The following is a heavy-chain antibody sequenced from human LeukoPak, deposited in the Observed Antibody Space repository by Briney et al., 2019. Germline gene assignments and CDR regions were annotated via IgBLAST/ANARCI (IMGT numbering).Heavy chain of an antibody. CDR3: ARVIATRPHYHYYMDV. Sequence: GGSLRLSCAASGFTFSDHYMSWIRQAPGKGLEWVSYISNSGRTIYYADSVKGRFTISRGNAENSLYLQMNSLRAEDTAVYYCARVIATRPHYHYYMDVWGKGTTVTVSS. CDR2: ISNSGRTI. D-gene: IGHD6-6*01. CDR1: GFTFSDHY. V-gene: IGHV3-11*04. J-gene: IGHJ6*03.